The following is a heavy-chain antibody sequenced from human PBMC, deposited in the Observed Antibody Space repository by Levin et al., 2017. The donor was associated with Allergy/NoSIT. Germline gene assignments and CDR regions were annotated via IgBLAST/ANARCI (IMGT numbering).Heavy chain of an antibody. CDR3: AKDGSGWFGQWLGLSAYYYYGMDV. CDR1: GFTFSSYG. D-gene: IGHD6-19*01. J-gene: IGHJ6*02. Sequence: LSLTCAASGFTFSSYGMHWVRQAPGKGLEWVAVISYDGSNKYYADSVKGRFTISRDNSKNTLYLQMNSLRAEDTAVYYCAKDGSGWFGQWLGLSAYYYYGMDVWGQGTTVTVSS. CDR2: ISYDGSNK. V-gene: IGHV3-30*18.